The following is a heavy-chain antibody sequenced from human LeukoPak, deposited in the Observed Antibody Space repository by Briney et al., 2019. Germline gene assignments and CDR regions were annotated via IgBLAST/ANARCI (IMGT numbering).Heavy chain of an antibody. CDR1: GFSFSSYT. D-gene: IGHD2-8*01. CDR3: VRLYGYYYSYMDV. V-gene: IGHV3-7*01. Sequence: GGSLRLSCEAGGFSFSSYTMTWVRQAAGKGLEWVANIKDDGSDKYYLDSVKGRFTISRDNVKNSLYLQMNSLRAEDAAVYFCVRLYGYYYSYMDVWGKGTTVTVSS. J-gene: IGHJ6*03. CDR2: IKDDGSDK.